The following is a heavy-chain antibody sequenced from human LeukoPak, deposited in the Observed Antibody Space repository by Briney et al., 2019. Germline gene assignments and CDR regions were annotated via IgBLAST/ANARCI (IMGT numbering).Heavy chain of an antibody. CDR3: AITPGRLSYFDY. D-gene: IGHD3-10*01. CDR2: ISSGNNYI. V-gene: IGHV3-21*01. J-gene: IGHJ4*02. Sequence: GGSLRLSCATSGFTFSSYTMNWVRQAPGKGLEWVSSISSGNNYIYYADSVKGRFTISRDNAKNSLSLQMNSLRAEDTAVYYCAITPGRLSYFDYWGQGTLVTVSS. CDR1: GFTFSSYT.